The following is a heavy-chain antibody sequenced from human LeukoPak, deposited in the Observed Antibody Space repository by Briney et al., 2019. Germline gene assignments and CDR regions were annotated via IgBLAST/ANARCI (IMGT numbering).Heavy chain of an antibody. D-gene: IGHD2-15*01. CDR1: VYTFTSYD. V-gene: IGHV1-8*01. Sequence: GASVTVSRKASVYTFTSYDINWVRQATGQGLAWVGWMNPNSGNTGYPQKFQGRVTMTRNTSISTAYMELSSLRSEDTAVYYCARIYCSGGSCYDYYYGMDVWGQGTTVTVSS. CDR3: ARIYCSGGSCYDYYYGMDV. CDR2: MNPNSGNT. J-gene: IGHJ6*02.